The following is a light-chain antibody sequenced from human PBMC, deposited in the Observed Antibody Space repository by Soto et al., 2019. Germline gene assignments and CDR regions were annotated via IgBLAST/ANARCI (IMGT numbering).Light chain of an antibody. CDR1: SSDVGAHNF. J-gene: IGLJ1*01. V-gene: IGLV2-14*01. CDR2: EVS. Sequence: SGLTQPASVSGSPGQAITISCSGSSSDVGAHNFVSWYQHHPGKAPKLMIYEVSNRPSGVSNRFSGSKSGNTASLTISGLQAEDEADYYCNSYTSSNTYVFGSGTKVTVL. CDR3: NSYTSSNTYV.